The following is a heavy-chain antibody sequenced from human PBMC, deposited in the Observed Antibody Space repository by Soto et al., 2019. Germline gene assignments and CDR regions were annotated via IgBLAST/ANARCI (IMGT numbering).Heavy chain of an antibody. CDR3: SGCSGGACHQNYGMDV. D-gene: IGHD2-15*01. J-gene: IGHJ6*02. Sequence: EVHLVESGGGLVKPGGSLRLSCAVSGFTFSSCTMNWVRQAPGKGLEWVSSISPSTSHIYYADSVKGRFTISRDNAKNSLFLXMNSLRAEDTAVYYCSGCSGGACHQNYGMDVWGQGTTVTVSS. CDR1: GFTFSSCT. V-gene: IGHV3-21*01. CDR2: ISPSTSHI.